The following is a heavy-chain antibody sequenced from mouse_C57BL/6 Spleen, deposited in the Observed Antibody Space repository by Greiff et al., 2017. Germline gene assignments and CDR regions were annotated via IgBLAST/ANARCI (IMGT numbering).Heavy chain of an antibody. CDR1: GYTFTDYY. CDR2: INPNNGGT. Sequence: EVKLQQSGPELVKPGASVKISCKASGYTFTDYYMNWVKQSHGKSLEWIGDINPNNGGTSYNQKFKGKATLTVEKSSSTAYMELRSLTSEDSAVYYCARRRSTMVTTGAMDYWGQGTSVTVSS. J-gene: IGHJ4*01. V-gene: IGHV1-26*01. CDR3: ARRRSTMVTTGAMDY. D-gene: IGHD2-2*01.